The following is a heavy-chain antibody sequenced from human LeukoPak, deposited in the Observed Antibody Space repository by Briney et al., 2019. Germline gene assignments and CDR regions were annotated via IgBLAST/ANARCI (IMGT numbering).Heavy chain of an antibody. J-gene: IGHJ4*02. D-gene: IGHD5-12*01. CDR1: GYTFTSYY. Sequence: EASVKVSCKASGYTFTSYYMHWVRQAPGQGLEWMGLINPTGGSTSYAQKFQGRVTMTRDMSTSTVYMELSSLRSEDTAVYYCARLVSMVGGYSGYDDFDYWGQGTLVTVSS. V-gene: IGHV1-46*01. CDR3: ARLVSMVGGYSGYDDFDY. CDR2: INPTGGST.